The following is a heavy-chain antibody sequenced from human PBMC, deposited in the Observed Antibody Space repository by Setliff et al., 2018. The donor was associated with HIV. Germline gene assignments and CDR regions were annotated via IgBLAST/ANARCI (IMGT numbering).Heavy chain of an antibody. CDR1: GGSFSGYY. V-gene: IGHV4-34*01. Sequence: PSETLSLTCAVYGGSFSGYYWSWIRQAPGKGPEWIGEINHSGRTKYYPSLKSRVTLSVDTSKNQFSLKLTSVTAADTAFYYCARGFSGDYIFTGYMDAWGKGNTVTVSS. CDR2: INHSGRT. CDR3: ARGFSGDYIFTGYMDA. J-gene: IGHJ6*03. D-gene: IGHD3-3*01.